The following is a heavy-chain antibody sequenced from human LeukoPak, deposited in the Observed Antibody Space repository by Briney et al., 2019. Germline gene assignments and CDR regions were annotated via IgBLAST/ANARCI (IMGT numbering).Heavy chain of an antibody. Sequence: GGSLRLSCAASGFTFNTYSMNWVRQAPGKGLEWVSSISSSSSFIYYADSVKGRFTISRDNAKNSLYLQMNSLRAEDTAVYYCARDRSRGLLDAFDIWGQGTMVTVSS. CDR2: ISSSSSFI. CDR1: GFTFNTYS. CDR3: ARDRSRGLLDAFDI. J-gene: IGHJ3*02. D-gene: IGHD5-18*01. V-gene: IGHV3-21*01.